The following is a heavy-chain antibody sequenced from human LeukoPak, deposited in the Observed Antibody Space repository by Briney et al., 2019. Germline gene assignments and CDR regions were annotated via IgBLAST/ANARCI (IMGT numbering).Heavy chain of an antibody. D-gene: IGHD3-16*01. CDR2: IWYDGSKK. CDR3: ARDVFADSSGGSFDF. V-gene: IGHV3-33*01. Sequence: PGGSLRLSCAASGFSFDTHGMHWVRQAPGKGLEWVAVIWYDGSKKYYADSVKGRFTNSRDNSKKSLFLQMNSLRAEDTALYYCARDVFADSSGGSFDFWGQGTLVTVSS. J-gene: IGHJ4*02. CDR1: GFSFDTHG.